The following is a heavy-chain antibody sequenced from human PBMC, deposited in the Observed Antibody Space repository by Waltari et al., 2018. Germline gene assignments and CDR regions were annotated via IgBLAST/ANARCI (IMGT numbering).Heavy chain of an antibody. D-gene: IGHD6-13*01. Sequence: QMQLVQSGPEVKKPGTSVKVSCKASGFTFTSSDVQWVRQARGQRLEWIGWIVVGSGNTNYAQKFQERVTITRDMSTSTAYMELSSLRSEDTAVYYCAADLEAAAGSYYYYYYMDVWGKGTTVTVSS. J-gene: IGHJ6*03. CDR2: IVVGSGNT. CDR3: AADLEAAAGSYYYYYYMDV. CDR1: GFTFTSSD. V-gene: IGHV1-58*01.